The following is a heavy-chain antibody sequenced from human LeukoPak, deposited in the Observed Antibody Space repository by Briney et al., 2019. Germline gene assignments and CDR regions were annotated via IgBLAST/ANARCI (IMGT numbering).Heavy chain of an antibody. CDR2: IYYSGST. CDR3: ARQGYYDSSGYNMAFDI. V-gene: IGHV4-59*01. J-gene: IGHJ3*02. Sequence: SETLFLTCTVSGGSISSYYWSWIRQPPGKELERIGYIYYSGSTNYNPSLKSRVTISVDTSKNQFSLKLSSVTAADTAVYYCARQGYYDSSGYNMAFDIWGQGTMVTVSS. CDR1: GGSISSYY. D-gene: IGHD3-22*01.